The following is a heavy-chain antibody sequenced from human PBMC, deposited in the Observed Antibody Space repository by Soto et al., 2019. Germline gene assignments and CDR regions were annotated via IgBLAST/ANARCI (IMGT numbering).Heavy chain of an antibody. CDR3: AGSDGSGSQQVDY. Sequence: SETLSLTCTVSGGSISSYYWSWIRQPPGKGLEWIGYIYYSGSTNYNPSLKSRVTISVDTSKNQFSLKLSSVTAADTAVYYCAGSDGSGSQQVDYWGQGTLVTVSS. J-gene: IGHJ4*02. CDR1: GGSISSYY. CDR2: IYYSGST. V-gene: IGHV4-59*01. D-gene: IGHD3-10*01.